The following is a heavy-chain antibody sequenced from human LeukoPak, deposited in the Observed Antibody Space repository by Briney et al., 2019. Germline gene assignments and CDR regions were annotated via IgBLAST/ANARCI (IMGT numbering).Heavy chain of an antibody. V-gene: IGHV4-4*02. CDR2: IYHSGST. CDR3: ARVSSGSYYFDS. CDR1: GGSISSSNW. J-gene: IGHJ4*02. Sequence: SETLSLTCALSGGSISSSNWWSWVRQPPGKELEWIGEIYHSGSTNYSPSLKSRVTISVDKSKNQFSLKVTSVTAADTAVYYCARVSSGSYYFDSWGQGTLVTVSS. D-gene: IGHD1-26*01.